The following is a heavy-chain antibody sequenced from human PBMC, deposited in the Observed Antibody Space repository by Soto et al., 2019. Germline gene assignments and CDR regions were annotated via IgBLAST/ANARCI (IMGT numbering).Heavy chain of an antibody. CDR3: AKTDDRSGYYYDAFDI. CDR2: ISSTSSAM. CDR1: GFRFSSYS. Sequence: GGSLRLSCAASGFRFSSYSMNWVRQAPGKGLEWVSYISSTSSAMYYTDSVKGRFTISRDNAENSLYLQMNSLRDEDTAVYYCAKTDDRSGYYYDAFDIWGQGTMVTVSS. J-gene: IGHJ3*02. V-gene: IGHV3-48*02. D-gene: IGHD3-22*01.